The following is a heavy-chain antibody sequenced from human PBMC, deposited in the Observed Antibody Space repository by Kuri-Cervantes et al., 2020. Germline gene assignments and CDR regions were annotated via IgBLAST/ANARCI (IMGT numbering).Heavy chain of an antibody. J-gene: IGHJ4*02. CDR2: ISYDGSNK. V-gene: IGHV3-30-3*01. Sequence: GGSLRLSCAASGFTFSSYAMHWVRQAPGKGLEWVAVISYDGSNKYYADSVKGRFTISRDNSKNTLYLQMNSLRAEDTTVYYCAKGDIPGDNWGQGTLVTVSS. D-gene: IGHD2-15*01. CDR3: AKGDIPGDN. CDR1: GFTFSSYA.